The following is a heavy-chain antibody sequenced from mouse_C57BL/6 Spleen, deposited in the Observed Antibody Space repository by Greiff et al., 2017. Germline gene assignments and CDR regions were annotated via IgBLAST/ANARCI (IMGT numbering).Heavy chain of an antibody. Sequence: VKLMESGPGLVQPSQSLSITCTVSGFSLTSYGVHWVRQSPGKGLEWLGVIWSGGSTDYNAAFISRLSISKDNSKSQVFFKMNSLQADDTAIYYCARPFSTVVATDWYFDVWGTGTTVTVSS. CDR1: GFSLTSYG. CDR2: IWSGGST. D-gene: IGHD1-1*01. CDR3: ARPFSTVVATDWYFDV. J-gene: IGHJ1*03. V-gene: IGHV2-2*01.